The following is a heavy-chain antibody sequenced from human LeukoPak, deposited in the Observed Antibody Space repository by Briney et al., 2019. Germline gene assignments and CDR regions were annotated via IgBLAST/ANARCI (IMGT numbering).Heavy chain of an antibody. CDR3: AKDGSGLTYYFDY. CDR2: ISYDGSNK. D-gene: IGHD6-19*01. V-gene: IGHV3-30*18. CDR1: GFTFSSNG. J-gene: IGHJ4*02. Sequence: PGGSLRLSCAASGFTFSSNGIHWVRQAPGKGLEWVAVISYDGSNKYYADSVKGRFTISRDNSKNTQYLQMNSLRVEDTAVYYCAKDGSGLTYYFDYWGQGTLVTVSA.